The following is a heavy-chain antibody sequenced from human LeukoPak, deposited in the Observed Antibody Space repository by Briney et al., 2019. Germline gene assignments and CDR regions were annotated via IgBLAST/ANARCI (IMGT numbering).Heavy chain of an antibody. V-gene: IGHV1-2*02. CDR3: ARVVRAHSSSSGFLGY. D-gene: IGHD6-6*01. CDR1: GYTFTGYY. J-gene: IGHJ4*02. Sequence: ASVKVSCKASGYTFTGYYMHWVRQAPGQGLEWMGWINSNSGGTNYAQKFQGRVTMTRDTSISTAYMELSRLRSDDTAVYYCARVVRAHSSSSGFLGYWGQGTLVTVSS. CDR2: INSNSGGT.